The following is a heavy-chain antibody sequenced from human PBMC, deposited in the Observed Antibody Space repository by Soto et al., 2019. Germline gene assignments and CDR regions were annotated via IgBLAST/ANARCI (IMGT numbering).Heavy chain of an antibody. Sequence: QLQLQESGPGLVKPSETLSLTCTVSGASITSLYYYWGWIRQPPGQGLGGIGSSYHSASTYYAPSLWSRAAMSVDTSKNQFSLKLNFVTAAETAVYYCARRGWGSASFFDYLGQGSLVTVSS. V-gene: IGHV4-39*01. J-gene: IGHJ4*02. CDR1: GASITSLYYY. D-gene: IGHD6-25*01. CDR2: SYHSAST. CDR3: ARRGWGSASFFDY.